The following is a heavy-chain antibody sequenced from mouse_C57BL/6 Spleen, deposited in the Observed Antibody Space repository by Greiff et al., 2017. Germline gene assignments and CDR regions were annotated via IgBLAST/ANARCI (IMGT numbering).Heavy chain of an antibody. J-gene: IGHJ2*01. CDR2: IDPSDSYT. Sequence: QVQLQQPGAELVKPGASVKLSCKASGYTFTSYWMQWVKQRPGQGLEWIGEIDPSDSYTNYNHKFKGKATLTVDTSSSTAYMQLSSLTSEDAAVSYCARYYGSSYGDYWGQGTTLTVSS. CDR1: GYTFTSYW. D-gene: IGHD1-1*01. V-gene: IGHV1-50*01. CDR3: ARYYGSSYGDY.